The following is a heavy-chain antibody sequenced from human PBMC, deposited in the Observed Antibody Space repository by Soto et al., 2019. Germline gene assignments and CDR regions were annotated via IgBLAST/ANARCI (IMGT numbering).Heavy chain of an antibody. CDR2: ISGSGGST. CDR1: GFTFSSYA. D-gene: IGHD3-3*01. V-gene: IGHV3-23*01. CDR3: AKIHVLRFLEWLFPDY. J-gene: IGHJ4*02. Sequence: GGSLRLSCAASGFTFSSYAMSWVRQAPGKGLEWVSAISGSGGSTYYADSVKGRFTISRGNSKNTLYLQMNSLRAEDTAVYYCAKIHVLRFLEWLFPDYWGQGTLVTVSS.